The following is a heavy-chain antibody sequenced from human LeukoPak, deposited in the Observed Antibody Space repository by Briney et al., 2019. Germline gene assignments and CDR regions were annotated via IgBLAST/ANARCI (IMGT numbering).Heavy chain of an antibody. D-gene: IGHD6-13*01. J-gene: IGHJ6*02. Sequence: ASVKVSCKASGGTFSSYAISWVRQAPGKGLEWMGGFDPEDGETIYAQKFQGRVTMTEDTSTDTAYMELSSLRSEDTAVYSCATVFLPRIAAAGTERYYYYHGMDVWGQGTTVTVSS. V-gene: IGHV1-24*01. CDR1: GGTFSSYA. CDR3: ATVFLPRIAAAGTERYYYYHGMDV. CDR2: FDPEDGET.